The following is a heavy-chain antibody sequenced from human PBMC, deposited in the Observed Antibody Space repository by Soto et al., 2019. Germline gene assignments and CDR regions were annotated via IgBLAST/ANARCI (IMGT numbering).Heavy chain of an antibody. J-gene: IGHJ4*02. Sequence: SETLSLTWRVSGVSISSYYWSWIRKPAGKGLEWIGRIYTSGSTNYNPSLKSRVTMSVDTSENQFSLKLSSVTAADTAVYYCARDRGRGYSGYYDYWGQGTLVTVS. CDR2: IYTSGST. CDR1: GVSISSYY. V-gene: IGHV4-4*07. D-gene: IGHD5-12*01. CDR3: ARDRGRGYSGYYDY.